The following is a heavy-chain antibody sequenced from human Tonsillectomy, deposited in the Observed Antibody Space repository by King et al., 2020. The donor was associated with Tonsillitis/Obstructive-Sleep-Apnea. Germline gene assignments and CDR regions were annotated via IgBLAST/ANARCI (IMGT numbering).Heavy chain of an antibody. CDR2: IYYSGST. CDR3: ARLVAAAGRGYNWFDP. D-gene: IGHD6-13*01. J-gene: IGHJ5*02. CDR1: GGSISSYY. V-gene: IGHV4-59*08. Sequence: QLQESGPGLVKPSETLSLTCTVSGGSISSYYWSWIRQPPGKGLEWIGYIYYSGSTNYNPSLKSRVTMSVDTSKNQFSLKLSCVTAADTAVYYCARLVAAAGRGYNWFDPWGQGTLVTVSS.